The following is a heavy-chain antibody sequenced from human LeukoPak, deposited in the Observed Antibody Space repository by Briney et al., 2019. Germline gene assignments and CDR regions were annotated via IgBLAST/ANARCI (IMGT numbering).Heavy chain of an antibody. J-gene: IGHJ4*02. CDR2: IKEDGSEK. CDR3: ARAHYSSFDY. V-gene: IGHV3-7*01. Sequence: GGSLRLSCAASGFTFRNYWMSWVRQAPGKGLEWVANIKEDGSEKHYVDSVKGRFTISRDNTKNSLYLQSLYLQMNSLRAEDTAVYYCARAHYSSFDYWGQGTLVTVSS. CDR1: GFTFRNYW. D-gene: IGHD6-13*01.